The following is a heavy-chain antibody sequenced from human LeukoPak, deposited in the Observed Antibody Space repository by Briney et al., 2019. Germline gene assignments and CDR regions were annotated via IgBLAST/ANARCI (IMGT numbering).Heavy chain of an antibody. CDR1: GFTFSSYC. J-gene: IGHJ6*02. Sequence: GGSLRLSCAASGFTFSSYCMHWVRQAPGKGLVWVSRINSDGSSTSYADSVKGRFTISRDNAKNTLYLQMNSLRAEDTAVYYCAKQPIDYAGDYYYYGMDVWGQGTTVTVSS. D-gene: IGHD4-23*01. CDR3: AKQPIDYAGDYYYYGMDV. V-gene: IGHV3-74*01. CDR2: INSDGSST.